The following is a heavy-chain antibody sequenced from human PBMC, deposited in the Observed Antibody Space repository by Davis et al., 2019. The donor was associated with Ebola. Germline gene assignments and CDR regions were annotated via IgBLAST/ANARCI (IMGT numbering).Heavy chain of an antibody. J-gene: IGHJ3*01. CDR1: GFTFHSYG. Sequence: PGGSLRLSCAASGFTFHSYGMNWVRQAPGKGLEWVSAVSGNADSTYYADSVKGRFTISRDNSKNTVYLQMNSLRVEDTAVYYCAKAGPTYYDTLTGSTVWGQGTMVTVSS. V-gene: IGHV3-23*01. CDR3: AKAGPTYYDTLTGSTV. CDR2: VSGNADST. D-gene: IGHD3-9*01.